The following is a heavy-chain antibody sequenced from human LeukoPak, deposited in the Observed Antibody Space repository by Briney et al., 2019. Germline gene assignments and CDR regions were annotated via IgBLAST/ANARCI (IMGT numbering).Heavy chain of an antibody. Sequence: GGSLRLSCAASGFTFSRFDMHWVRQPTGQGLEWDSTIGTASDTYYPGSVEGRFTLSGDNAKNSLYLQMNSLTAGDTAVYYCARGPPRGKYYYMDVWGKGTTVTVSS. J-gene: IGHJ6*03. CDR1: GFTFSRFD. CDR3: ARGPPRGKYYYMDV. D-gene: IGHD1-1*01. V-gene: IGHV3-13*01. CDR2: IGTASDT.